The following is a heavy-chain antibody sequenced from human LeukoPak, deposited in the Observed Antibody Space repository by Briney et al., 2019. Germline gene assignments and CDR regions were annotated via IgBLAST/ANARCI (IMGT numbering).Heavy chain of an antibody. CDR3: AKDRGTSLCDAFDI. Sequence: GGSLRLSCAASGISFSSYAMHWVRQAPGKGLEWVAVISYDGSNKYYADSVKGRFTISRDNSKNTLYLQMNSLRAEDTAIYYCAKDRGTSLCDAFDIWGQGTMVTVSS. CDR1: GISFSSYA. D-gene: IGHD6-25*01. V-gene: IGHV3-30*04. CDR2: ISYDGSNK. J-gene: IGHJ3*02.